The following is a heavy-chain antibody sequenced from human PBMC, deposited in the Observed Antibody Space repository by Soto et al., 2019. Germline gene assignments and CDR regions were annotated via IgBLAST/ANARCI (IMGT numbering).Heavy chain of an antibody. CDR2: IYHSGST. Sequence: SEALSLTCAVSGYSISSGYYWGWIRQPPGKGLEWIGSIYHSGSTYYNPSLKSRVTISVDTSKNQSSLKLSSVTAADTAVYYCARGYYDFWSGYYFNWFDPWGQGTLVTVSS. D-gene: IGHD3-3*01. CDR3: ARGYYDFWSGYYFNWFDP. CDR1: GYSISSGYY. J-gene: IGHJ5*02. V-gene: IGHV4-38-2*01.